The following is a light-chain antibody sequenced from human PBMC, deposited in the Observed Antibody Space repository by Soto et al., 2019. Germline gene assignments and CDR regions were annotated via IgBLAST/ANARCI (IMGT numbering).Light chain of an antibody. CDR2: DVS. CDR1: SSDVGGYNY. V-gene: IGLV2-14*03. Sequence: QPALTQPASVSGSPGQSITISCTGTSSDVGGYNYVSWYQHHPGKAPKLIIYDVSNRPSGVSIRLSGSKSDNTASLTISGLQPEDEADYHCSSYTTSNTRQIVFGTGTKVTVL. J-gene: IGLJ1*01. CDR3: SSYTTSNTRQIV.